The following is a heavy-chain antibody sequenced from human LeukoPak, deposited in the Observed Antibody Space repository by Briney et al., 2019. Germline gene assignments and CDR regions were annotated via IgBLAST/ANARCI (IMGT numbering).Heavy chain of an antibody. V-gene: IGHV4-4*07. J-gene: IGHJ4*02. D-gene: IGHD6-13*01. CDR3: ACGIAAAGWLYFDY. Sequence: PSETLSLTCTVSGGSINSHSWSWLRQPAGKGLEWIGRIYSSGTTNYNPSLKSRVTMSIDTSKTQFSLKLSSVTAADTAVYFCACGIAAAGWLYFDYWGQGSLVTVSS. CDR2: IYSSGTT. CDR1: GGSINSHS.